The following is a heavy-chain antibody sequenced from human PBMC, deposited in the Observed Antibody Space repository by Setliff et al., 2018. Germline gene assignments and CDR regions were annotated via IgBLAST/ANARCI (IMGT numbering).Heavy chain of an antibody. Sequence: ASVKVSCKASGYTFTTYGISWVRQAPGQGLEWMGWISADNGNTNYAQNLQGRVTMTTDTSTSTAYMELRSLRSDDTAIYYCARVRKNDDSNKWYGASYYSYHYAMDVWGLGTTVTVSS. CDR3: ARVRKNDDSNKWYGASYYSYHYAMDV. V-gene: IGHV1-18*01. J-gene: IGHJ6*02. CDR1: GYTFTTYG. D-gene: IGHD6-13*01. CDR2: ISADNGNT.